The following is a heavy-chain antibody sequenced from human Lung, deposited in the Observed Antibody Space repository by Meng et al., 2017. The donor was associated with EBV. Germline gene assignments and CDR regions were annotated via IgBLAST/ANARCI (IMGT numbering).Heavy chain of an antibody. D-gene: IGHD3-16*01. J-gene: IGHJ4*02. CDR1: LDTFADYY. V-gene: IGHV1-46*01. Sequence: QAQLVQSGAEMKEPXXXXTXXCRTSLDTFADYYMSWVRQAPGQGLEWMGGVNPSVGNPTYSQRFQGRVAMTWRASTGTVYMELRDLTSHDTAIYYCACPGLATSTEFVSFWGRGSLVTVSS. CDR3: ACPGLATSTEFVSF. CDR2: VNPSVGNP.